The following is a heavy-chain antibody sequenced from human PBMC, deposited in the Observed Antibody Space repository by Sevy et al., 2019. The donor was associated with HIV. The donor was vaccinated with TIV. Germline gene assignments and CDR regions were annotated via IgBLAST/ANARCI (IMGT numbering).Heavy chain of an antibody. J-gene: IGHJ4*01. D-gene: IGHD3-3*02. V-gene: IGHV3-30-3*01. CDR2: ISCEGTET. CDR3: AGDGGFSIKWYPLY. CDR1: GFAFSSHA. Sequence: GGSLRLSCAASGFAFSSHAMHWVRQAPGKGLEWVAFISCEGTETFYAASVEGRFTISRDNSKNMLSLQINSLRPEDTAVYYCAGDGGFSIKWYPLYWGHGTLVTVSS.